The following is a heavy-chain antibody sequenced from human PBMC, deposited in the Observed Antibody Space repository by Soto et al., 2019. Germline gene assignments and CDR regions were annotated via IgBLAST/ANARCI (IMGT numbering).Heavy chain of an antibody. Sequence: PSETLSLTCTVSGGSISSYYWSWIRQPSGKGLEWIGYIYYSGSTNYNPSLKSRVTISVDTSKNQFSLKLSSVTAADTAVYYCARDYYDSSGRPTIDYWGQGTLVTVSS. J-gene: IGHJ4*02. V-gene: IGHV4-59*12. CDR1: GGSISSYY. CDR2: IYYSGST. CDR3: ARDYYDSSGRPTIDY. D-gene: IGHD3-22*01.